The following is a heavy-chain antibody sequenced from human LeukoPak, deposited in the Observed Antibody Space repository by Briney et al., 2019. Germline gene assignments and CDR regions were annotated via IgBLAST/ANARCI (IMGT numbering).Heavy chain of an antibody. J-gene: IGHJ4*02. CDR3: AFRGRGYSYGWLYFDY. CDR1: GFPFSNYW. D-gene: IGHD5-18*01. Sequence: GEPLTVSCAASGFPFSNYWMSWVRQAPAKGLEGVANINQYESEEYYVDSVKCRFTISRDNAKNSLYLQMNSLRAEATAVYYCAFRGRGYSYGWLYFDYWGQGTLVTVSS. CDR2: INQYESEE. V-gene: IGHV3-7*01.